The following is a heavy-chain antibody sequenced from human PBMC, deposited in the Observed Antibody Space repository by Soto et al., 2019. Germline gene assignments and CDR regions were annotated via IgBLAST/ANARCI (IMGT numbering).Heavy chain of an antibody. Sequence: SETLSLTCAVYGGSFSAYYWNWIRQPPGKGLEWIGEINHSGSTNYNPSLKSRVSISVDTSQKQFSLKLSSVTAADTAVYYCARLRYCDWLQKWYRWGFDVWGQGTTVTVSS. CDR1: GGSFSAYY. D-gene: IGHD3-9*01. CDR2: INHSGST. V-gene: IGHV4-34*01. CDR3: ARLRYCDWLQKWYRWGFDV. J-gene: IGHJ6*02.